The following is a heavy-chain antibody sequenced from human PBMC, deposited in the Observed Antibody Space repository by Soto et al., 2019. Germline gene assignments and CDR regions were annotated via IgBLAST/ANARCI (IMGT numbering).Heavy chain of an antibody. CDR2: ISYDGSNK. J-gene: IGHJ4*02. V-gene: IGHV3-30*18. CDR3: AKEPNYGSGSYFNY. Sequence: GGSLRLSCAASGFTFSSYGMHWVRQAPGKGLEWVAVISYDGSNKYYADSVKGRFTISRDNSKNTLYLQMNSLRAEDTAVYYCAKEPNYGSGSYFNYWGQGTLVTVSS. CDR1: GFTFSSYG. D-gene: IGHD3-10*01.